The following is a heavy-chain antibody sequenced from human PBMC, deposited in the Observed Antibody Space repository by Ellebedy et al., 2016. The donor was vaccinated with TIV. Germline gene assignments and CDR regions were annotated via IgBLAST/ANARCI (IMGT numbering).Heavy chain of an antibody. V-gene: IGHV3-30*03. D-gene: IGHD3-16*01. CDR2: ISYDGSNK. Sequence: PGGSLRLSCAASGFTFTTYGMHWVRQAPGKGLEWVAVISYDGSNKYYADSVKGRFTISRDNAKNSLYLQMNSLRAEDTAVYYCAQRGADYWGQGTLVTVSS. J-gene: IGHJ4*02. CDR1: GFTFTTYG. CDR3: AQRGADY.